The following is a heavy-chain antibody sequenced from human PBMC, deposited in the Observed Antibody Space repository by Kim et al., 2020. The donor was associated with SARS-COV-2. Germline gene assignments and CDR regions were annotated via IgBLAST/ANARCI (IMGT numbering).Heavy chain of an antibody. J-gene: IGHJ3*02. V-gene: IGHV3-30*18. CDR2: ISYDGSNK. D-gene: IGHD2-21*02. CDR1: GFTFSSYG. CDR3: AKPLTTTAPWVTAIPLDAFDI. Sequence: GGSLRLSCAASGFTFSSYGMHWVRQAPGKGLEWVAVISYDGSNKYYADSVKGRFTISRDNSKNTLYLQMNSLRAEDTAVYYCAKPLTTTAPWVTAIPLDAFDIWGQGTMVTVSS.